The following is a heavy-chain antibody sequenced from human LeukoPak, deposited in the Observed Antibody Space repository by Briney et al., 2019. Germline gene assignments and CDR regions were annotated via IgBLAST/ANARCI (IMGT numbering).Heavy chain of an antibody. J-gene: IGHJ4*02. CDR2: IIPIFGTA. CDR3: ARLSTVTTSFDY. V-gene: IGHV1-69*06. Sequence: ASAKVSCKASGGTFSSYAISWVRQAPGQGLEWMGGIIPIFGTANYAQKFQGRVTITADKSTSTAYMELSSLRSEDTAVYYCARLSTVTTSFDYWGQGTLVTVSS. D-gene: IGHD4-17*01. CDR1: GGTFSSYA.